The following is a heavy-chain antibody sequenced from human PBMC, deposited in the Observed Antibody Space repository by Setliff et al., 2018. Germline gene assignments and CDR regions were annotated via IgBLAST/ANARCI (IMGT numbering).Heavy chain of an antibody. D-gene: IGHD3-22*01. CDR3: ARINFYVSSGYYYAPDY. V-gene: IGHV1-18*01. CDR1: GFTFTDYG. CDR2: INNYNFNT. Sequence: PSVKVSCKSSGFTFTDYGITWVRQVPGQGLEWMGWINNYNFNTQYAQKFQGRVTVTTDTSTTTAYMELRSLRADDTAVYYCARINFYVSSGYYYAPDYWGPGTLVTVSS. J-gene: IGHJ4*02.